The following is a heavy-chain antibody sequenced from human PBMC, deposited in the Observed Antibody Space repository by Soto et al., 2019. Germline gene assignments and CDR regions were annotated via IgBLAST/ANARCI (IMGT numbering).Heavy chain of an antibody. J-gene: IGHJ5*02. CDR1: GGSISSGDYY. D-gene: IGHD4-17*01. CDR3: ARGDDYGDYGGWFGP. CDR2: IYYSGST. Sequence: QVQLQESGPGLVKPSQTLSLTCTVSGGSISSGDYYWSWIRQHPGKVLEWIGYIYYSGSTYYNPSLRSRLTISVYTFKNHFSLKLSSVTAADTAVYYCARGDDYGDYGGWFGPGGQGTLVTVSS. V-gene: IGHV4-31*03.